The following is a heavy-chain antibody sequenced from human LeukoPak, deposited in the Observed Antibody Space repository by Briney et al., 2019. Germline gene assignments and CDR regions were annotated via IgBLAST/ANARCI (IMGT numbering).Heavy chain of an antibody. CDR2: ITSGGDYI. CDR1: GFTFNTFN. D-gene: IGHD3-9*01. V-gene: IGHV3-21*01. Sequence: GGSLRLSCAASGFTFNTFNMNWVRQAPGKGLEWVSSITSGGDYIYYADSVKGRFTTSRDNAKNSLSLQLNSLRVGHTAVYYCARGHYDVLAASYKWTPDYWGQGTLVTVSS. CDR3: ARGHYDVLAASYKWTPDY. J-gene: IGHJ4*02.